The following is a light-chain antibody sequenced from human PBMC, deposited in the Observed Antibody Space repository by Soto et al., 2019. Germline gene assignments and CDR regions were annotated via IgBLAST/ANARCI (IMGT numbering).Light chain of an antibody. CDR1: QSVSSN. V-gene: IGKV3-15*01. Sequence: EIVMTQSPATLSVSPGERATLSCRASQSVSSNLAWYQQKPGQAPRLLIYGASTRDTGIPARFSGSWSGTEFTLTISSLQSEDCAVYYCQQYNNWPLYTFGQGTKLEIK. CDR2: GAS. CDR3: QQYNNWPLYT. J-gene: IGKJ2*01.